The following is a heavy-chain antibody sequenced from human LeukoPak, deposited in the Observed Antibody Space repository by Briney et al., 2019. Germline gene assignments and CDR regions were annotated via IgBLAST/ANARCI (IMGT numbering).Heavy chain of an antibody. CDR3: ATKLPWYSSSSHYFDY. J-gene: IGHJ4*02. V-gene: IGHV1-24*01. Sequence: ASVKVSCKVSGYTLTGLSMHWVRQAPGKGLEWMGGFDPEDGETIYAQKFQGRVTMTEDTSTDTAYMELSSLRSEDTAVYYCATKLPWYSSSSHYFDYWGQGTLVTVSS. CDR2: FDPEDGET. CDR1: GYTLTGLS. D-gene: IGHD6-6*01.